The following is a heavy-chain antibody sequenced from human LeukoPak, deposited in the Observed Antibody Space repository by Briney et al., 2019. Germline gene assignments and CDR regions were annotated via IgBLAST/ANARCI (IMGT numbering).Heavy chain of an antibody. CDR3: AKDLLTHSSSWLDPASDY. J-gene: IGHJ4*02. D-gene: IGHD6-13*01. Sequence: PGGSLRLSCAASGFSFSSHSMNWVRQAPGKGLEWVSYTDPSSATRYYADSVKGRSAISRDNSKNTLYLQMNSLRAEDTAVYYCAKDLLTHSSSWLDPASDYWGQGTLVTVSS. CDR2: TDPSSATR. CDR1: GFSFSSHS. V-gene: IGHV3-48*01.